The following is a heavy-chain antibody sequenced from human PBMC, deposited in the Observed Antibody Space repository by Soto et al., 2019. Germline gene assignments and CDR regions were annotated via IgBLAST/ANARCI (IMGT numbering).Heavy chain of an antibody. V-gene: IGHV4-4*07. Sequence: PSETLSLTCTVSGGSISSYYWSWIRQPAGKGLEWIGRIYTSGSTNYNPSLKSRVTMSVDTSKNQFSLKLSSVTAADTAVYYCARDGEVPYAPYYGMDVWGQGTTVTVSS. CDR2: IYTSGST. CDR3: ARDGEVPYAPYYGMDV. J-gene: IGHJ6*02. D-gene: IGHD2-8*01. CDR1: GGSISSYY.